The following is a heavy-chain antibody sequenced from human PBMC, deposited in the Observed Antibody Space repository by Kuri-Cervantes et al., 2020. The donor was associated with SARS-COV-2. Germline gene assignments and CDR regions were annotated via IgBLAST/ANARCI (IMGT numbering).Heavy chain of an antibody. CDR2: TRNKANSYST. V-gene: IGHV3-72*01. Sequence: GGSLRLSCAASGFTFSDHYMDWVRQAPGKGLEWVGRTRNKANSYSTEYAASVKGRFTISRDDSKNYLYLQMNSLKTEVTAVYYCARGPRIGPFDSWGQGTLVTVSS. CDR3: ARGPRIGPFDS. CDR1: GFTFSDHY. J-gene: IGHJ4*02.